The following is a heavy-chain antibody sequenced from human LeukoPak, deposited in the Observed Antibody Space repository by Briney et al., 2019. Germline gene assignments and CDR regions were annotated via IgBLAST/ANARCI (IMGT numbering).Heavy chain of an antibody. V-gene: IGHV4-34*01. CDR1: GGSFNRYY. CDR2: IDHRGDT. CDR3: ARGATISETGYFDL. D-gene: IGHD5-24*01. J-gene: IGHJ4*03. Sequence: PSDTLSLTCAVYGGSFNRYYWSWIRQSPAKGREWIAEIDHRGDTNDNPSVKSRVTTSVDTSKNQFSLKVRSLSAADTAVYYCARGATISETGYFDLWGQGTPVTVS.